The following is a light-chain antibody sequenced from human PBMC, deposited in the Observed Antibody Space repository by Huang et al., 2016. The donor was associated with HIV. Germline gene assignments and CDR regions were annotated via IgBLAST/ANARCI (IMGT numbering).Light chain of an antibody. Sequence: VMTQSPATLFVSPGERATLSCRASESILRNLAWYQQRPGQPPRLLIYGASVRLPGIPDRVRGSGSGTEFSLTISSLQSEDFAVYYCQQYNKWPPYTYGQGTKLEIK. CDR3: QQYNKWPPYT. CDR1: ESILRN. V-gene: IGKV3-15*01. CDR2: GAS. J-gene: IGKJ2*01.